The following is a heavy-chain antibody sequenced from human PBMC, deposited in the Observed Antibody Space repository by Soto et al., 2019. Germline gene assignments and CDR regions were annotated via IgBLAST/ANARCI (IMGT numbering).Heavy chain of an antibody. D-gene: IGHD2-8*01. V-gene: IGHV3-11*01. CDR3: ASSINGIPS. Sequence: GGSLRLSCAASGFTFSDYYMNWIRQAPGKGLEWVSYISSSGNTIYYADSVKGRFTISRDNAKNSLFLQMNSLSAEDAAVFYCASSINGIPSWGQGTLVIVSS. CDR2: ISSSGNTI. J-gene: IGHJ4*02. CDR1: GFTFSDYY.